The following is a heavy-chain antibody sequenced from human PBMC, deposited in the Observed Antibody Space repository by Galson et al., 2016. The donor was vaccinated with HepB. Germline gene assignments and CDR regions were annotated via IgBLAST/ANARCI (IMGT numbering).Heavy chain of an antibody. CDR1: GFTFSNYW. CDR2: ISSDGMRA. D-gene: IGHD3-16*01. Sequence: LRLSCAASGFTFSNYWMHWVRQAPGKGLVWVSRISSDGMRATYTDSLKGRFTISRDNAKNTLYLQMNSLRAEDTAVYYCASLRGENDYWGQGTLVTVSS. CDR3: ASLRGENDY. J-gene: IGHJ4*02. V-gene: IGHV3-74*01.